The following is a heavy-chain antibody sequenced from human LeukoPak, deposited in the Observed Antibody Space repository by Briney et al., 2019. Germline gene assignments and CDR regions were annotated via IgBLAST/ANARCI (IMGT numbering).Heavy chain of an antibody. V-gene: IGHV3-23*01. D-gene: IGHD6-13*01. J-gene: IGHJ4*02. CDR3: AKGPYSSSWYHFDY. CDR1: RFTLRNYA. CDR2: ISGSGGSS. Sequence: GGSLRLSCAASRFTLRNYAMSWVRQAPGKGPEWVSVISGSGGSSFYADSVKGRFSISKDNSKNTLFLQMNSLRAEDTAIYYCAKGPYSSSWYHFDYWGQGTQVTVSS.